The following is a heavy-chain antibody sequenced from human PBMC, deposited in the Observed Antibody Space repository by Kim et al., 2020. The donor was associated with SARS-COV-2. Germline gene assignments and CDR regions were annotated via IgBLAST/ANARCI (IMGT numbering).Heavy chain of an antibody. CDR1: GFTFSSYS. Sequence: GGSLRLSCAASGFTFSSYSMNWVRQAPGKGLEWVSSISSSSSYIYYADSVKGRFTISRDNAKNSLYLQMNSLRAEDTAVYYCARDGNIPMVREGPVGVWGQGTTVTVSS. J-gene: IGHJ6*02. D-gene: IGHD3-10*01. CDR3: ARDGNIPMVREGPVGV. V-gene: IGHV3-21*01. CDR2: ISSSSSYI.